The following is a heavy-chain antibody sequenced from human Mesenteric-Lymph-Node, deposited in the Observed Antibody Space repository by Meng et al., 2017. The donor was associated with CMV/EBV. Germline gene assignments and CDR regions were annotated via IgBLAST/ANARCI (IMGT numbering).Heavy chain of an antibody. V-gene: IGHV3-48*04. CDR1: GFTFRSYG. CDR3: ARGRGYNYGYSDY. CDR2: ISSDSSTI. J-gene: IGHJ4*02. Sequence: GGSLRPSCAASGFTFRSYGINWVRQAPGEGLEWVSYISSDSSTIYYADSVKGRFTISRDNAKNSLYLQMNSLRAEDTAVYFCARGRGYNYGYSDYWGQGTLVTVSS. D-gene: IGHD5-18*01.